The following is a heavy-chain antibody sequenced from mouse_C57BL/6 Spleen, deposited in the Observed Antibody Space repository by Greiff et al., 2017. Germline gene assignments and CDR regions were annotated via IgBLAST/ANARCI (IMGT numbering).Heavy chain of an antibody. J-gene: IGHJ4*01. V-gene: IGHV3-6*01. CDR3: ARDPYPGAMDY. CDR1: GYSITSGYY. D-gene: IGHD2-10*01. CDR2: ISYDGSN. Sequence: EVQLQQSGPGLVKPSQSLSLTCSVTGYSITSGYYWNWLRQFPGNKLEWMGYISYDGSNNYNPSLKNRISITRDTSKNQFFLKLNSVTTEDTATYYCARDPYPGAMDYWGQGTSVTVSS.